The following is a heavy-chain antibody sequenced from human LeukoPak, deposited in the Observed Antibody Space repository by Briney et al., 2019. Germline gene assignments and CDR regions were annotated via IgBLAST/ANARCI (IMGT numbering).Heavy chain of an antibody. J-gene: IGHJ4*02. Sequence: SETLSLTCTVSGGSISSDGFYWSWVRQHPGKGLEWIGYISYSGSTYYNPSLKSRVSVSLDASKSQFSLKLTSVTAADTAVYFCARGPSYCDFWGQGTLVTVSS. CDR1: GGSISSDGFY. CDR2: ISYSGST. CDR3: ARGPSYCDF. V-gene: IGHV4-31*03.